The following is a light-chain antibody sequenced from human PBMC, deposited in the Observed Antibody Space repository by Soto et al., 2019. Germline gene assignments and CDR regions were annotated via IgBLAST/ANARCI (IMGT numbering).Light chain of an antibody. J-gene: IGKJ2*01. CDR2: GAS. CDR3: QQTYSTPPL. CDR1: HSIANY. V-gene: IGKV1-39*01. Sequence: DIQMTQSPSSLSASVGDRVTVTCRASHSIANYLTWYQQKPGKAPKLLIFGASSLQSGVPSRFSGSGSGTDFTLTISSLQPEDSATYYCQQTYSTPPLFGQGTRLEIK.